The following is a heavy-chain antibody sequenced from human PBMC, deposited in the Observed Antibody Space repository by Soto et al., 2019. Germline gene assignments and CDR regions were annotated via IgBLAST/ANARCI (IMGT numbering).Heavy chain of an antibody. CDR2: MYHSGIT. J-gene: IGHJ5*02. CDR1: GYSIRSGYF. Sequence: PSETLSLTCAVSGYSIRSGYFWGWIRQPPGKGLEWIGSMYHSGITYYNLSLKSRVTISVDTSKNQLSLKLSSATAADTAVYYCARGQRFSDWFDPWGQGTLVTVSS. D-gene: IGHD3-3*01. CDR3: ARGQRFSDWFDP. V-gene: IGHV4-38-2*01.